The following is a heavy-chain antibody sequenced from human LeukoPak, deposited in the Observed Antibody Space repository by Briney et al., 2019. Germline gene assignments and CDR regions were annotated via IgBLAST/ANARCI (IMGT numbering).Heavy chain of an antibody. CDR2: ISWNSGSI. CDR1: GFTFDDYA. Sequence: QPGGSLRLSCAASGFTFDDYAMHWVRQAPGKGLEWVSGISWNSGSIGYADSVKGRFTISRGNAKNSLYLQMNSLRAEDTALYYCAKESEVQLWFRPGAPFDIWGQGTMVTVSS. J-gene: IGHJ3*02. CDR3: AKESEVQLWFRPGAPFDI. D-gene: IGHD5-18*01. V-gene: IGHV3-9*01.